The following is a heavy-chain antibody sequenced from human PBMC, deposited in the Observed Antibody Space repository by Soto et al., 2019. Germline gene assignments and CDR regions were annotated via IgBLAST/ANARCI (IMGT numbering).Heavy chain of an antibody. Sequence: PSGTLSLTCTVSGGAIRSYYWTGSRQPPGKGLEGLGDIFYRGSSFYNPSLKSGVTISIHTCKRQLSLQRASVSAAETAVYYCATGAADPAIVDSWGQGTLVTVSS. CDR1: GGAIRSYY. CDR2: IFYRGSS. V-gene: IGHV4-59*01. J-gene: IGHJ4*02. D-gene: IGHD5-18*01. CDR3: ATGAADPAIVDS.